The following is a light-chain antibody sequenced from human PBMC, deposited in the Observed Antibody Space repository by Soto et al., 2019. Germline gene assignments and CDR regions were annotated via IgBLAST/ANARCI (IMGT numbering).Light chain of an antibody. V-gene: IGKV4-1*01. CDR3: HQFYGSPYT. Sequence: DIVMTQSPDSLAVSLGERATINCKSSQSDLHSSNNKNRLAWYQQKPGQPPKLLIYWASTRESGVPDRFSGSGSGTDFTLTISSLQAEDVAVYYCHQFYGSPYTFGQGTKLEIK. CDR1: QSDLHSSNNKNR. J-gene: IGKJ2*01. CDR2: WAS.